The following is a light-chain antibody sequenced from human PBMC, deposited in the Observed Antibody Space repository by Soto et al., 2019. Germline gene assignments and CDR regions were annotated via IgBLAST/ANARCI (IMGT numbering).Light chain of an antibody. CDR1: HSVSSD. CDR3: QYSGISLRP. J-gene: IGKJ2*01. V-gene: IGKV3-20*01. CDR2: GAS. Sequence: EIVMTQSPATLYVSPGERATLSCRASHSVSSDLALYHQKPGQAPRLLVYGASNRATGIPDRFSGSGSGTDFTLTISRLEPEDFTVYYCQYSGISLRPFG.